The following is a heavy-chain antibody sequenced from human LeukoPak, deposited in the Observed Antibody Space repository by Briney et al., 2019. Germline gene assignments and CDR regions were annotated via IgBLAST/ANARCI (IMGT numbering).Heavy chain of an antibody. J-gene: IGHJ4*02. D-gene: IGHD3-10*01. Sequence: PSETLSLTCTVFGGSISSYYWSWVRQPAGKGLEWVARMYTSGSTKYNPSLKSRVTMSVDTSKDQFSLKLSSVTAADTAVYYCARDTGYYFGSGNYLYYFDYWGQGTLVTVSS. CDR1: GGSISSYY. V-gene: IGHV4-4*07. CDR3: ARDTGYYFGSGNYLYYFDY. CDR2: MYTSGST.